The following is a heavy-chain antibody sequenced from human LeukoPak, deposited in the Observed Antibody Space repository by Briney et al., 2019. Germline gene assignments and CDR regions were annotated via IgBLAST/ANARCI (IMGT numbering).Heavy chain of an antibody. J-gene: IGHJ2*01. D-gene: IGHD3-9*01. CDR2: IYYSGST. CDR3: ARDTNYDILTGWDRYFDL. CDR1: GGSISSSSYY. Sequence: KPSETLSLTCTVSGGSISSSSYYWGWIRQPPGKGLEWIGSIYYSGSTYYNPSLRSRVTISVDTSKNQFSLKLSSVTAADTAVYYCARDTNYDILTGWDRYFDLWGRGTLVTVSS. V-gene: IGHV4-39*07.